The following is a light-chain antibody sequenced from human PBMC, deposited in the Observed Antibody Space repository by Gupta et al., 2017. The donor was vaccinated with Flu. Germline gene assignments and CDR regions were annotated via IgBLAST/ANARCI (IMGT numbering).Light chain of an antibody. J-gene: IGLJ2*01. CDR1: RSDIGDYDY. V-gene: IGLV2-14*01. CDR2: QVS. Sequence: QSALTQPASVSGSPGQSLTISCTGSRSDIGDYDYVSWYQQHPGKAPHLIICQVSNRPSGVSHRFSGSNSGNTASLTISGLQTEDEADYYCSSYSSTTTLHVLFGGGTKLTVL. CDR3: SSYSSTTTLHVL.